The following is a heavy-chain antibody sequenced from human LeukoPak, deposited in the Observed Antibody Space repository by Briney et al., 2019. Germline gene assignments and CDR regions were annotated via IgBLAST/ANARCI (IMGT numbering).Heavy chain of an antibody. CDR3: ARDRDHGGAFDI. D-gene: IGHD4-23*01. V-gene: IGHV4-61*02. J-gene: IGHJ3*02. CDR2: IYTSGST. Sequence: SETLSLTCTVSGGSISSGSYYWSWIRQPAGKGLEWIGRIYTSGSTNYNPSLKSRVTISVDTSKNQFSLKLSSVTAADTAVYYCARDRDHGGAFDIWGQGTMVTVSS. CDR1: GGSISSGSYY.